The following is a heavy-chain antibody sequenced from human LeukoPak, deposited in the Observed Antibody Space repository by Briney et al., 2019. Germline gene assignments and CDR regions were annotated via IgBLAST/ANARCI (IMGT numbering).Heavy chain of an antibody. Sequence: GGSLRLSCAASGLTVSSNYMSWVRQAPGMGLECVTVIYSGGSTYYADSVKGRFTISRDNSKNTLYLQMNSLRAEDTAMYYCASQLFPNGMDVWGQGTTVTVSS. CDR2: IYSGGST. V-gene: IGHV3-53*01. CDR1: GLTVSSNY. J-gene: IGHJ6*02. D-gene: IGHD2-2*01. CDR3: ASQLFPNGMDV.